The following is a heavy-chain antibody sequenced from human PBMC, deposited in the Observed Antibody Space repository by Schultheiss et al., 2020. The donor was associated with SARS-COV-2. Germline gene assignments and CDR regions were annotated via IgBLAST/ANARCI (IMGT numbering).Heavy chain of an antibody. CDR1: GGSIRSYY. V-gene: IGHV4-59*01. CDR2: IYYSGST. CDR3: ARFYCTNGVCYFDY. J-gene: IGHJ4*02. Sequence: SQTLSLTCTVSGGSIRSYYWSWIRQPPGKGLEWIGYIYYSGSTNYNPSLKSRVTISVDTSKNQFSLKLSSVTAADTAVYYCARFYCTNGVCYFDYWGQGTLGTVSS. D-gene: IGHD2-8*01.